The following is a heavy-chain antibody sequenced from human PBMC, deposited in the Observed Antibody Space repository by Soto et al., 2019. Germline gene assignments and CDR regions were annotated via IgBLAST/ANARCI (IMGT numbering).Heavy chain of an antibody. CDR2: ISGYNGNT. Sequence: QVQLVQSGAEVKKPGASVKVSCKASGYSFSSYGISWVRQAPGQGLEWMGWISGYNGNTYYAQQLHGRGTMTTATSRSTVYMELRSLRSDDTAVYYCAREGGVIVLVPAAMPIDFWGQGTLVIVSS. V-gene: IGHV1-18*01. J-gene: IGHJ4*02. CDR1: GYSFSSYG. CDR3: AREGGVIVLVPAAMPIDF. D-gene: IGHD2-2*01.